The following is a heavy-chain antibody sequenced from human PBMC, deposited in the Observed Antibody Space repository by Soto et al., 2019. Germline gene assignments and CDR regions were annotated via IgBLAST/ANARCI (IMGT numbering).Heavy chain of an antibody. Sequence: SETLCLTSSVAGGSSRSRSYSWGWIRQPPGEGLEWIGTFYYSENTYYNPSLKSRVSISVDTSKNQFSLKVRSVTAADTAVYYCAKLAGYCSGNSCHGDYAMDVWGQGTTVTVSS. CDR2: FYYSENT. CDR3: AKLAGYCSGNSCHGDYAMDV. J-gene: IGHJ6*02. D-gene: IGHD2-2*01. CDR1: GGSSRSRSYS. V-gene: IGHV4-39*01.